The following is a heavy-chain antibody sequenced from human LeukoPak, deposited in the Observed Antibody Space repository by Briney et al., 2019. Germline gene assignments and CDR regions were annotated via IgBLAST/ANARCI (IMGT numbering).Heavy chain of an antibody. D-gene: IGHD2-2*01. V-gene: IGHV4-34*01. CDR2: INHSGST. J-gene: IGHJ6*02. Sequence: PSETLSLTCAVYGGSFSGYYWSWIRQPPGKGLEWIGEINHSGSTNYNPSLKSRVTISVDTSMNQFSLKLSSVTAADTAVYYCARNQLTRDKNRYGMDVWGQGTTVTVSS. CDR1: GGSFSGYY. CDR3: ARNQLTRDKNRYGMDV.